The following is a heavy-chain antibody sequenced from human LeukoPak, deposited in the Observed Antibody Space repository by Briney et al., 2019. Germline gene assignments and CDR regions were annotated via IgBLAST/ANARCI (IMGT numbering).Heavy chain of an antibody. D-gene: IGHD6-19*01. V-gene: IGHV5-51*01. J-gene: IGHJ5*02. CDR1: GSRFTSYG. Sequence: GGSLKISGKGSGSRFTSYGSGWWRQMPGRGREWMGIIYPGDSDTRYSPSFQGQVTFSADKSTSTAYLHWSSLKASYTAMSCRARGVIAVADNWFAPWGQGTLVTVSS. CDR2: IYPGDSDT. CDR3: ARGVIAVADNWFAP.